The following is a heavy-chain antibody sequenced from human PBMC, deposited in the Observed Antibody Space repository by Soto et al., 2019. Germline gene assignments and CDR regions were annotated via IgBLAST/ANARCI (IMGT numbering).Heavy chain of an antibody. CDR3: ARTYYDYIWGSYRYAFDI. J-gene: IGHJ3*02. CDR1: GFTFSSYG. Sequence: GGSLRLSCAASGFTFSSYGMHWFRQAPGKGLEWVAVIWYDGSNKYYADSVKGRFTISRDNSKNTLYLQMNSLRAEDTAVYYCARTYYDYIWGSYRYAFDIWGQGTMVTVSS. CDR2: IWYDGSNK. V-gene: IGHV3-33*01. D-gene: IGHD3-16*02.